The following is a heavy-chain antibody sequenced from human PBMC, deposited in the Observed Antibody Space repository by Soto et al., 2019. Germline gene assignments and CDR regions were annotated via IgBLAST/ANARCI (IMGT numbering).Heavy chain of an antibody. CDR3: ARNGALDY. J-gene: IGHJ4*02. Sequence: QVQLQESGPGLVKPSQTLSLTCTVSGGSISSGDYYWSWIRQPPGKGLEWIGYILYSGTTNYNPSLESRLTTSVDTSKTQFSLNLTSVTAADTAVYYCARNGALDYWGRGTLVTVSS. CDR1: GGSISSGDYY. D-gene: IGHD2-8*01. V-gene: IGHV4-30-4*01. CDR2: ILYSGTT.